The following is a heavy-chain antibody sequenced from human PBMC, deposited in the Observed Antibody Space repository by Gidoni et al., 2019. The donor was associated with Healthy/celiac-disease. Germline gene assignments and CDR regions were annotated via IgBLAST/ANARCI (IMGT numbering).Heavy chain of an antibody. Sequence: QVQLVESGGGVVQPGRSLRLSCAASGFTFSSYAMHWVRQAPGKGLEWVAVISYDGSNKYYADSVKGRFTISRDNSKNTLYLQMNSLRAEDTAVYYCARGGYCTNGVCYRGLVTDYWGQGTLVTVSS. J-gene: IGHJ4*02. V-gene: IGHV3-30-3*01. CDR3: ARGGYCTNGVCYRGLVTDY. CDR2: ISYDGSNK. CDR1: GFTFSSYA. D-gene: IGHD2-8*01.